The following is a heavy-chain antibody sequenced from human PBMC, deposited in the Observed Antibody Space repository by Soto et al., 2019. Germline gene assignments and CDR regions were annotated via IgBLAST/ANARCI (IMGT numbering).Heavy chain of an antibody. CDR2: IRPYNGNT. V-gene: IGHV1-18*01. J-gene: IGHJ5*02. D-gene: IGHD2-2*01. CDR3: ARTIVAVPAALNWFDP. Sequence: QVQLVQSGAELKKPGASVKVSCKTSGYTFTSYGISWVRQAPGQGLEWMGWIRPYNGNTNYAQKFQGKVTMTTDPSTNTAYMELRSLRSDDTAVYYCARTIVAVPAALNWFDPWGQGTLVSVSS. CDR1: GYTFTSYG.